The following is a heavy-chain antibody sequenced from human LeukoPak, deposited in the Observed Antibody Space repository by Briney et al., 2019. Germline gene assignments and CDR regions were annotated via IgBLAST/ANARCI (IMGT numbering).Heavy chain of an antibody. V-gene: IGHV3-7*01. CDR1: GXTFSSYW. CDR3: AVKSGISPPGST. Sequence: GGSLRLSCAASGXTFSSYWXXWXXXAXGXGLEWVANIKQDGSEKYYVDSVKGRFTISRDNAKNSLYLQMNSLRADDTAVYYCAVKSGISPPGSTWGQGTLVTVSS. CDR2: IKQDGSEK. J-gene: IGHJ5*02. D-gene: IGHD6-13*01.